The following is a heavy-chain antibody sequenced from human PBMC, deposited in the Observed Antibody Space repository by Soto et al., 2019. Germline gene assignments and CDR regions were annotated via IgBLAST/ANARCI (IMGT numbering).Heavy chain of an antibody. CDR1: GYTFTSYD. Sequence: QVQLVQSGAEVKKPGASVKVSCKASGYTFTSYDINWVRQATGQGLEWMGWLNPNSGNTGDAQKFQGRVTMTRNTSISTAYMALSSLRAEDTAVYYCAGEVNFYGLEVWGQGTTVTVSS. J-gene: IGHJ6*02. CDR2: LNPNSGNT. V-gene: IGHV1-8*01. CDR3: AGEVNFYGLEV.